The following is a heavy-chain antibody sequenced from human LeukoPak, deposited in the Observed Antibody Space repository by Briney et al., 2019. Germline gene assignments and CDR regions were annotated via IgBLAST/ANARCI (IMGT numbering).Heavy chain of an antibody. Sequence: PSETPSLTCAVYGGSFSGYYWSWIRQPPGKGLEWIGEINHSGSTNYNPSLKSRVTISVDTSKNQFSLKLSSVTAADTAVYYCARGSVKVLVVVAATRRYMDVWGKGTTVTVSS. V-gene: IGHV4-34*01. CDR1: GGSFSGYY. CDR2: INHSGST. D-gene: IGHD2-15*01. J-gene: IGHJ6*03. CDR3: ARGSVKVLVVVAATRRYMDV.